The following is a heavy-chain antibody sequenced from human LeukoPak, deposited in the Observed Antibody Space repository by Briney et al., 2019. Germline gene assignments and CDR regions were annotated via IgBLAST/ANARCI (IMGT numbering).Heavy chain of an antibody. CDR3: ARGRYGDYDDY. V-gene: IGHV4-59*01. J-gene: IGHJ4*02. CDR1: GGSISSYY. CDR2: IYYSGST. D-gene: IGHD4-17*01. Sequence: SETLSLTCTVSGGSISSYYWSWIRQPPGKGLEWIGYIYYSGSTNYNPSLKSRVTISVDTSENQFSLKLSSATAADTAVYYCARGRYGDYDDYWGQGTLVTVSS.